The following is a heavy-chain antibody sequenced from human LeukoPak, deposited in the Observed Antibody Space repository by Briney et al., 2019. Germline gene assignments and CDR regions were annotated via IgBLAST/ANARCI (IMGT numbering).Heavy chain of an antibody. CDR1: GHSISTGYY. Sequence: PSEALSLTCAVSGHSISTGYYWGWIRQPPGKGLEWIGSMSHNRGTYYNPSLKSRVTISMDTSKNQISLRLTSVTAADTAVYYCASYYASGVSAYNYYGMDVWGKGTTVTVSS. J-gene: IGHJ6*04. V-gene: IGHV4-38-2*01. CDR2: MSHNRGT. D-gene: IGHD3-10*01. CDR3: ASYYASGVSAYNYYGMDV.